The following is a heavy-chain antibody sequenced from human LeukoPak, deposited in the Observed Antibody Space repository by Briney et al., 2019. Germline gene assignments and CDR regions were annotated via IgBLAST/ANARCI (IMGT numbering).Heavy chain of an antibody. D-gene: IGHD2/OR15-2a*01. CDR3: ARVPLWGLTPFDF. CDR2: INNRGTT. V-gene: IGHV4-34*01. J-gene: IGHJ4*02. CDR1: GGSLSPHY. Sequence: SETLSPTCAVSGGSLSPHYWSWIRRPLGKGLEWIGEINNRGTTNYSPSLRGRATISVDTSKNQFSLRLTSVTAADTAIYYCARVPLWGLTPFDFWGQGTLATVSS.